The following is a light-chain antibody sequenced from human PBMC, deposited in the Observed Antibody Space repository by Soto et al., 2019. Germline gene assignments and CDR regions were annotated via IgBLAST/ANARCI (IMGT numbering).Light chain of an antibody. J-gene: IGKJ2*01. Sequence: EIELTQSPATLSLSPGERATLSCRASQSVGNFLTWYQQKPGQAPRLVMYDVSNRAAGIPARFSGSGSGTDFTLTISSLEPEDFAVYYCQLCSNGPPYTFGQGTKLEIK. CDR1: QSVGNF. CDR3: QLCSNGPPYT. CDR2: DVS. V-gene: IGKV3-11*01.